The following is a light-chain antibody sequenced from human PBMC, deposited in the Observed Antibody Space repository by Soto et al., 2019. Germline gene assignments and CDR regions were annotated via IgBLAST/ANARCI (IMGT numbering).Light chain of an antibody. Sequence: EVVMTQSPATLSMSPGESATLSCRASQSVSSNLAWYQQKPGQAPRLLFYGASTRATGIPARFSGTGSGTDFTLTISRLEPEDFAVYYCQQYGSSRRTFGQGTKVDNK. CDR3: QQYGSSRRT. CDR1: QSVSSN. J-gene: IGKJ1*01. V-gene: IGKV3-20*01. CDR2: GAS.